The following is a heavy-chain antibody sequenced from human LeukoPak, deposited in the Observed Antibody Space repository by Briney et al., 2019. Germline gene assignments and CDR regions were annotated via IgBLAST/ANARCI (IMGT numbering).Heavy chain of an antibody. V-gene: IGHV1-18*01. CDR1: GYTFTSYG. D-gene: IGHD6-13*01. CDR2: ISAYNGNT. Sequence: ASVKVSCKASGYTFTSYGISWVRQAPGQGLEWMGWISAYNGNTNYAQKLQGRVTMTTDTSTSTAYMELRSLRSDDTAVYYCATSPPGIAAAGTIPYWGQGPLVTVSS. J-gene: IGHJ4*02. CDR3: ATSPPGIAAAGTIPY.